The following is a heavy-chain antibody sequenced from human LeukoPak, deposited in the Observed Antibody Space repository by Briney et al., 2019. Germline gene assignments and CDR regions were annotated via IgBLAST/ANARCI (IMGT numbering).Heavy chain of an antibody. CDR1: GFTFSSYG. V-gene: IGHV3-33*06. CDR2: IWYDGSNK. J-gene: IGHJ4*02. CDR3: AKDGPFIVVVPAAIEEGFDY. Sequence: GRSLRLSCAASGFTFSSYGMHWVRQAPGKGLEWVAVIWYDGSNKYYADSVKGRFTISRDNSKNTLYLQMNSLRAEDAAVYYCAKDGPFIVVVPAAIEEGFDYWGQGTLVTVSS. D-gene: IGHD2-2*02.